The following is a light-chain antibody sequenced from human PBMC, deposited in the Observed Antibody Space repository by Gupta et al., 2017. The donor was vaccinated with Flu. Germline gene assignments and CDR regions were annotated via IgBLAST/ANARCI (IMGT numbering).Light chain of an antibody. V-gene: IGLV1-44*01. Sequence: VTISCSGSSSNIGSNNVACHHHLPATAPTILLYDNNRRRCGAPDRGSVSNSGTSAAIAISGLQSEEEADYYCYASEDSRDGLYVFGTGTKVTVL. CDR1: SSNIGSNN. J-gene: IGLJ1*01. CDR2: DNN. CDR3: YASEDSRDGLYV.